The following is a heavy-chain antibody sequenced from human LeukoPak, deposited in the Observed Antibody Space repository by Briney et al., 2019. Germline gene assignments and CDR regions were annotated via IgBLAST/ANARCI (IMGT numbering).Heavy chain of an antibody. CDR3: ARESRPEIVVVTTNWFDP. J-gene: IGHJ5*02. Sequence: PSETLSLTCAVYGGSFSGYYWTWIRQTPEKGLEWIGEMNPSGSTYYNPSLKSRVTISVDTSKNQFSLKLSSVTAADTAVYYCARESRPEIVVVTTNWFDPWGQGTLVTVSS. CDR2: MNPSGST. D-gene: IGHD3-22*01. CDR1: GGSFSGYY. V-gene: IGHV4-34*01.